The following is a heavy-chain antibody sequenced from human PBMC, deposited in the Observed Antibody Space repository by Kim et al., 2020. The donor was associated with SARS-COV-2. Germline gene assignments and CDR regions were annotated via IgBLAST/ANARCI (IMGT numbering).Heavy chain of an antibody. V-gene: IGHV3-23*01. J-gene: IGHJ3*02. CDR3: AKHRIPEYYYGSGSYPLGAFDI. CDR1: GFTFSSYA. Sequence: GGSLRLSCAASGFTFSSYAMSWVRQAPGKGLEWVSAISGSGGSTYYADSVKGRFTISRDNSKNTLYLQMNSLRAEDTAVYYCAKHRIPEYYYGSGSYPLGAFDIWGQGTMVTVSS. CDR2: ISGSGGST. D-gene: IGHD3-10*01.